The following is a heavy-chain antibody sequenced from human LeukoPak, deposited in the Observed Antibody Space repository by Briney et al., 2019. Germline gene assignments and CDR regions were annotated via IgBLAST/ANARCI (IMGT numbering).Heavy chain of an antibody. D-gene: IGHD6-13*01. CDR3: ARDHYSSSWYAEYYFDY. Sequence: SQTLSLTCTVSGGSISSGSYYWSWIRQPAGKGLEWIGRIYTSGSTNYNPSLKSRVTISVDTSKNQFSLKLSSVTAADTAVYYCARDHYSSSWYAEYYFDYWGQGTLVTVSS. J-gene: IGHJ4*02. V-gene: IGHV4-61*02. CDR1: GGSISSGSYY. CDR2: IYTSGST.